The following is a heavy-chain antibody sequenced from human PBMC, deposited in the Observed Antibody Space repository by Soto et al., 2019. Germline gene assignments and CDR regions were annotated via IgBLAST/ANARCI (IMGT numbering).Heavy chain of an antibody. CDR2: ISSNGGST. D-gene: IGHD3-10*01. J-gene: IGHJ4*02. CDR1: GFTFSSYA. Sequence: GGSLRLSCAASGFTFSSYAMHWVRQAPGKGLEYVSAISSNGGSTYYANSVKGRFTISRDNSKNTLYLQMGSLRAEDMAVYYCARGGSGSYYFDPWGQGTLVTVSS. CDR3: ARGGSGSYYFDP. V-gene: IGHV3-64*01.